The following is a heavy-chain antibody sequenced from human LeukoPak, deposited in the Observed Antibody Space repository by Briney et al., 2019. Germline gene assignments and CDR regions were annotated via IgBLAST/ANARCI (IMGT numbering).Heavy chain of an antibody. CDR2: IYYTGST. CDR3: VKSGGYGLIDY. V-gene: IGHV4-39*01. D-gene: IGHD6-19*01. CDR1: GGSISSSSYH. Sequence: SETLSLTCTVSGGSISSSSYHWGWIRQPPGKGLEWIGNIYYTGSTYYNASLQSRVTISIDMSKNQFSLRLSSVTAADTAMYYCVKSGGYGLIDYWGQGTLVTVSS. J-gene: IGHJ4*02.